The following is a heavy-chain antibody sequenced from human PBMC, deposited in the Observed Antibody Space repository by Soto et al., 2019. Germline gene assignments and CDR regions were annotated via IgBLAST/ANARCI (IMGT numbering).Heavy chain of an antibody. CDR3: AQDRTAILAEVSWLES. D-gene: IGHD5-12*01. CDR2: ISYDGSNK. J-gene: IGHJ5*02. V-gene: IGHV3-30*18. Sequence: QVLLVESGGGVVQPGGSLTLSCVGSGFTFNSHGMHWVRQGPGKGLEWVAVISYDGSNKYYEESVKGRFTISRDNSRNSVYLQPNSLRAEDTALYYCAQDRTAILAEVSWLESWGQGTLVTLSA. CDR1: GFTFNSHG.